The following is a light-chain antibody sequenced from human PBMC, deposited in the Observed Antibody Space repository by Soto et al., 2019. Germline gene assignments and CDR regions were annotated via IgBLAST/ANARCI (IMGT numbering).Light chain of an antibody. Sequence: DIQMIQSPSTLSASVPDRVTITCRASQSISSLLAWDQQKPGKAPKLLIYDASSLESGVPSRFSGSGSGTEFTLTISSLQPDDFATYYGQQYNSYPYTFGQGTKVDIK. V-gene: IGKV1-5*01. J-gene: IGKJ2*01. CDR3: QQYNSYPYT. CDR1: QSISSL. CDR2: DAS.